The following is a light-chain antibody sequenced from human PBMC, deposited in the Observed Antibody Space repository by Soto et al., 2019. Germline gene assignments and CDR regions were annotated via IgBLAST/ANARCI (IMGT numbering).Light chain of an antibody. Sequence: EIVLTQSPATVSLSPGERATLSCRASQSVSSYLAWYQQKPGQAPRLLIYDVSNRATGIPARFSGSGSGTDLTLTISSLETEDFAVYYCQQRSSWPLTFGGGTRVEVK. V-gene: IGKV3-11*01. CDR1: QSVSSY. CDR3: QQRSSWPLT. CDR2: DVS. J-gene: IGKJ4*01.